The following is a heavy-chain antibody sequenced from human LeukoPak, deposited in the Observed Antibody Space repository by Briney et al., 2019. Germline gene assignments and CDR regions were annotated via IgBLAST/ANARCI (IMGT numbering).Heavy chain of an antibody. CDR1: GFTVSSNY. D-gene: IGHD2-2*01. CDR3: ARGRGYCSSTSCYQPFDY. J-gene: IGHJ4*02. CDR2: IYSGGST. Sequence: GGSLRLSCAASGFTVSSNYMSWVRQAPGKGLEWVSVIYSGGSTYYADSVKGRFTISRDNSKNTLYLQMVSLRAEDTAVYYCARGRGYCSSTSCYQPFDYWGQGTLVTVSS. V-gene: IGHV3-66*01.